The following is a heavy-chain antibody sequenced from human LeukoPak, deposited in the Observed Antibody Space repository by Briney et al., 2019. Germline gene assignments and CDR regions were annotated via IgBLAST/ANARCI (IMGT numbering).Heavy chain of an antibody. CDR2: IYTSGST. V-gene: IGHV4-4*07. CDR3: ARDSSDYYYYYMDA. D-gene: IGHD6-6*01. J-gene: IGHJ6*03. CDR1: GVSISSYY. Sequence: PSETLSLTCTVSGVSISSYYWSWIRQPAGKGLEWIGRIYTSGSTNYNPSLKSRVTMSVDTSKNQFSLKLSSVTAAETAVYYCARDSSDYYYYYMDAWGKGTTVTISS.